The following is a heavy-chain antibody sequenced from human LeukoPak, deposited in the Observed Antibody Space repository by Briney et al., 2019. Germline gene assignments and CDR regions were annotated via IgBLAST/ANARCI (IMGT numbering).Heavy chain of an antibody. Sequence: SETLSLTCAVYGGSFSGYYWSWIRQPPGKGLEWIGEINHSGSTNFNPSLKSRVTISVDTSKNQFSLKLSSVTAADTAVYYCAGGVGGAEINNYYYYYMDVWDKGTTVTVSS. J-gene: IGHJ6*03. CDR3: AGGVGGAEINNYYYYYMDV. V-gene: IGHV4-34*01. D-gene: IGHD3-16*01. CDR2: INHSGST. CDR1: GGSFSGYY.